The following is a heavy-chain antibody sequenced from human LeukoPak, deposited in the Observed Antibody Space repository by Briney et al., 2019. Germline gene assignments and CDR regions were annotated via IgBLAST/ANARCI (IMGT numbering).Heavy chain of an antibody. J-gene: IGHJ4*02. V-gene: IGHV4-39*01. Sequence: PSETLSLTCTVSGGSISSSSYYWGWLRQPPGKGLEWIGSIYYSGITYYNPSLKSRVTISVDTSKNQFSLKLSSVTAADTAVYYCARHHPDNDYWGQGTLVTVSS. CDR3: ARHHPDNDY. CDR2: IYYSGIT. CDR1: GGSISSSSYY. D-gene: IGHD3-9*01.